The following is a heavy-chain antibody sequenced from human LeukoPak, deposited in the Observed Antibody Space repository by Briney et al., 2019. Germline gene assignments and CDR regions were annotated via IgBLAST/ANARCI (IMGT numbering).Heavy chain of an antibody. V-gene: IGHV1-2*02. D-gene: IGHD2/OR15-2a*01. CDR1: GYTFTSYG. J-gene: IGHJ4*02. CDR3: ARVGSAYYFYFDY. CDR2: INPNSGGT. Sequence: ASVKVSCKASGYTFTSYGISWVRQAPGQGLEWMGWINPNSGGTNYAQKFQGRVTMTRDTSISTAYMELSRLRSDDTAVYYCARVGSAYYFYFDYWGQGTLVTVSS.